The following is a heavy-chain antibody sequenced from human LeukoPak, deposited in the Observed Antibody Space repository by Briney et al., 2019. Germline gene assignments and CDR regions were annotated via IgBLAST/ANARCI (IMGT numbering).Heavy chain of an antibody. CDR2: IYYSGST. CDR1: GGSISSYY. D-gene: IGHD3-10*01. V-gene: IGHV4-59*01. J-gene: IGHJ6*04. Sequence: SGTLSLTCTVSGGSISSYYWSWIRQPPGKGLEWIGYIYYSGSTNYNPSLKSRVTISVDTSKNQFSLKLSSVTAADTAVYYCARERMVRGVGYGMDVWGKGTTVTVSS. CDR3: ARERMVRGVGYGMDV.